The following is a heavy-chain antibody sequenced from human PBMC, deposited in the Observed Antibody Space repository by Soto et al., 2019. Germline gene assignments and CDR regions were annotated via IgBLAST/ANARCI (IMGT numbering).Heavy chain of an antibody. Sequence: EASVKVSYKASGYTFTIYGINWVRQAPGQGLEWMGWISPDNGNTNYAQKLQGRVTMTTDTSTSTAYMELRSLRSDDTAVYYCARALGYSGYAGMDVWGQGTTVTVSS. CDR3: ARALGYSGYAGMDV. CDR2: ISPDNGNT. CDR1: GYTFTIYG. J-gene: IGHJ6*02. D-gene: IGHD5-12*01. V-gene: IGHV1-18*01.